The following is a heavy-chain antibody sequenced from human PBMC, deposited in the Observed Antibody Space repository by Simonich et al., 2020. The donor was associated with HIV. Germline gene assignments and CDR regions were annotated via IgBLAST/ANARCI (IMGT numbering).Heavy chain of an antibody. D-gene: IGHD3-16*01. CDR3: ARGADYNYGYVGFDY. J-gene: IGHJ4*02. CDR2: IYYSGNA. CDR1: GASARSGAYY. Sequence: QVQLQESGPGLVKSSQTLSLTCPVSGASARSGAYYSSWIRQHPGKGLEWTGKIYYSGNAYYNPSLKSRLTISIDTSSNQFSLKLSSVTAADTAVYYCARGADYNYGYVGFDYWGQGTLVTVSS. V-gene: IGHV4-31*02.